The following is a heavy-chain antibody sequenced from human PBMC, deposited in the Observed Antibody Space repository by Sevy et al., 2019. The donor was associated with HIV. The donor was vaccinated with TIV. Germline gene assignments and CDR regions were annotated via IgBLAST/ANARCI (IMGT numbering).Heavy chain of an antibody. CDR2: IYYSGST. J-gene: IGHJ5*02. CDR3: ATHALSVTIFGVVTRNWFDP. CDR1: GGSISRNSHY. D-gene: IGHD3-3*01. Sequence: SETLSLTCTVSGGSISRNSHYWGWIRQPPGKGLEWIGSIYYSGSTYYNPSLKSRVTISGDTSKNQFSLKLSSVTAADTAVYYCATHALSVTIFGVVTRNWFDPWGQGTLVTVSS. V-gene: IGHV4-39*01.